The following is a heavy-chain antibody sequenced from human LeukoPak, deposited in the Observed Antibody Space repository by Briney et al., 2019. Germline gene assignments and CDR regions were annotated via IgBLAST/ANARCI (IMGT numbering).Heavy chain of an antibody. CDR1: GYSFTNYW. Sequence: AGESLKISCKVSGYSFTNYWIGWVRQMPGKGLEWMGIIYTADSDTRYSPSFQGQVTISADRSISTAYLQWSRLKASDTAIYYCARRVDSGFSFDFWGQGTLVTVSS. CDR3: ARRVDSGFSFDF. CDR2: IYTADSDT. J-gene: IGHJ4*02. V-gene: IGHV5-51*01. D-gene: IGHD3-22*01.